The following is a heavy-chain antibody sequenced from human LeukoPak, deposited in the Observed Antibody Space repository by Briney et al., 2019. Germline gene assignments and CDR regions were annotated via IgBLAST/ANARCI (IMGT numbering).Heavy chain of an antibody. CDR2: INHSGST. V-gene: IGHV4-34*01. D-gene: IGHD6-13*01. CDR1: GGSFSGYY. J-gene: IGHJ4*02. Sequence: SETLSLTCAVYGGSFSGYYWSWIRQPPGKGLEWIGEINHSGSTNYNPSLKSRVTISVDTSKNQFSLKLSPVTAADTAVYYCARSHYFARYSSSWYTSGAFDYWGQGTLVTVSS. CDR3: ARSHYFARYSSSWYTSGAFDY.